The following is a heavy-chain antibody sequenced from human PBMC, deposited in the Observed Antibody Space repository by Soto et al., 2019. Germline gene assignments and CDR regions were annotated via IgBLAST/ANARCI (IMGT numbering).Heavy chain of an antibody. Sequence: QVQLVESGGGVVKPGRSLRLSCAASGFTFNTYGMHWVRQAPGKGLEWVAVIWYDGSIKYYADSVKGRFTISRDNSKNTLFLQMSSLRAEDSAVYYCAREFGSLDYWGQGTLVTVSS. CDR2: IWYDGSIK. D-gene: IGHD3-10*01. CDR3: AREFGSLDY. V-gene: IGHV3-33*01. J-gene: IGHJ4*02. CDR1: GFTFNTYG.